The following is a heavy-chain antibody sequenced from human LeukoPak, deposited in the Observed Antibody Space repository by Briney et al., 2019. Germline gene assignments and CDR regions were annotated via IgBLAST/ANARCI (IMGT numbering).Heavy chain of an antibody. Sequence: ASVKVSCKASGYTFTSYYMHWVRQAPGQGLEWMGIINPSGGSTSYAQKFQGRVTMTRDMSTSTVYMELSSLRSEDTAVYYCARDRPYYYDSSGYYPGYMDVWGKGTTATVSS. D-gene: IGHD3-22*01. CDR3: ARDRPYYYDSSGYYPGYMDV. J-gene: IGHJ6*03. V-gene: IGHV1-46*01. CDR2: INPSGGST. CDR1: GYTFTSYY.